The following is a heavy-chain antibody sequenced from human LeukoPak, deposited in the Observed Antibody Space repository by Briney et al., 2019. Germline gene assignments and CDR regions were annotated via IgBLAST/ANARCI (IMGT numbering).Heavy chain of an antibody. D-gene: IGHD5-18*01. Sequence: PGGSLRLSCAASGFTFSDYYMSWIRQAPGRGLEWVSYISSSGSTIYYGDSVKGRFTISRDNAKNSLCLQMNNLRAEDTAVYYCARAGRGFSYGYLDYWGQGSLVTVSS. CDR2: ISSSGSTI. J-gene: IGHJ4*02. CDR3: ARAGRGFSYGYLDY. CDR1: GFTFSDYY. V-gene: IGHV3-11*04.